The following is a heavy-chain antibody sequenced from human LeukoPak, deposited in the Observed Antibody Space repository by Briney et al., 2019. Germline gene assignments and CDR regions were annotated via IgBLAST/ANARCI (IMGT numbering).Heavy chain of an antibody. CDR1: GFRFSSFW. V-gene: IGHV3-7*01. CDR2: IKQYESEK. J-gene: IGHJ4*02. Sequence: GGSLRLSCLASGFRFSSFWMSWVRQGPGKGLEWVANIKQYESEKHYVDSVKGRFTISTDNAKNSLYLQMDSLRAEDTAVYYCARDRGGDGYKYGGFDSWGQGTLVTVSS. D-gene: IGHD5-24*01. CDR3: ARDRGGDGYKYGGFDS.